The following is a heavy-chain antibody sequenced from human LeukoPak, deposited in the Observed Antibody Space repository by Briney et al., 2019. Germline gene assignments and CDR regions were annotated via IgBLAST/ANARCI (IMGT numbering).Heavy chain of an antibody. CDR2: ISYDGSNK. CDR1: GFTFSSYA. V-gene: IGHV3-30-3*01. D-gene: IGHD6-13*01. Sequence: PGGSLRLSCAASGFTFSSYAMHWVRQAPGKGLEWVAVISYDGSNKYYADSVKGRCTISRDNSKNTLYLQMNSLRAEDTAVYYCARGSQSSSWFGGYYYYYGMDVWGQGTTVTVSS. CDR3: ARGSQSSSWFGGYYYYYGMDV. J-gene: IGHJ6*02.